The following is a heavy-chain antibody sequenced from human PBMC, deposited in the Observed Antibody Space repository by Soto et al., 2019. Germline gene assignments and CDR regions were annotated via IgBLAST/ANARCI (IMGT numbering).Heavy chain of an antibody. CDR3: ANRPTGGSSGWYPFDY. J-gene: IGHJ4*02. CDR1: GFSLSTSGVG. V-gene: IGHV2-5*02. Sequence: QITLKESGPTLVKPTQTLTLTCTFSGFSLSTSGVGVGWIRKPPGQALEWLALIYWDDDKRYSPSLKSRLTITKDTSQNQVVLTMTNMDPVDTATYYCANRPTGGSSGWYPFDYWGQGTLVTVSS. D-gene: IGHD6-19*01. CDR2: IYWDDDK.